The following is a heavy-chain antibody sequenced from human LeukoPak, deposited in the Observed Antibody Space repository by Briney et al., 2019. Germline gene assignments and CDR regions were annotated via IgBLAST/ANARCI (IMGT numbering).Heavy chain of an antibody. Sequence: SETLSLTCTVSSGSISTSNYYWGWVRQPPGKALEWIGNIFYSGSTYYSPSLKSRVTISLDTSRNQFSLKLCSVTAADTAVYYCARVRQEKVLDYWGQGTLVTVSS. D-gene: IGHD4/OR15-4a*01. J-gene: IGHJ4*02. CDR3: ARVRQEKVLDY. CDR1: SGSISTSNYY. V-gene: IGHV4-39*07. CDR2: IFYSGST.